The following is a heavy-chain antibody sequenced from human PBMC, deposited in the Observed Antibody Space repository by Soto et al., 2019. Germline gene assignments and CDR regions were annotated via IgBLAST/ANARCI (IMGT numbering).Heavy chain of an antibody. V-gene: IGHV3-23*01. CDR2: ISGSGGTT. J-gene: IGHJ4*02. CDR1: GFTFTSSA. Sequence: EVQLLESGGGLVQPGGSLSLSCAASGFTFTSSAMSWVRQAPGKGLEWVSAISGSGGTTFYGDSVKGRFTISRDNSKNTLYLQINSLRAEDTAIYYCAGPPGGYSSSLYYFAYWGQGALVTVSS. CDR3: AGPPGGYSSSLYYFAY. D-gene: IGHD6-13*01.